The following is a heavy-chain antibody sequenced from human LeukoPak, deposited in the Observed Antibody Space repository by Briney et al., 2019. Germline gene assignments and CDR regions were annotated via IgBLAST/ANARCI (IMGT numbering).Heavy chain of an antibody. CDR3: AKDSSGWEGFDY. D-gene: IGHD6-19*01. CDR1: GFTFSSYG. V-gene: IGHV3-30*18. Sequence: GSLRLSCAASGFTFSSYGIHWVRPAPGHGLGLVAFISYDGSNKYYADSVKGRFTISRDNSKNTLYLQMNSLRAEDTAVYYCAKDSSGWEGFDYWGQGTLVTVSS. CDR2: ISYDGSNK. J-gene: IGHJ4*02.